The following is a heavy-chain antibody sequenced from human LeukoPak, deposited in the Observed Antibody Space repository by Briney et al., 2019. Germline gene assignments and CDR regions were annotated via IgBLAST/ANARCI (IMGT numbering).Heavy chain of an antibody. D-gene: IGHD2/OR15-2a*01. CDR1: GGSISSSNW. Sequence: PSETLSPTYAVYGGSISSSNWWSWVRQPPGKGLERIGEIYHSGSTNYNPSLKSRVTISVDTSKNQFSLKLSSVTAADTAVYYCARDFSAAFDIWGQGTMVTVPS. J-gene: IGHJ3*02. CDR3: ARDFSAAFDI. V-gene: IGHV4-4*02. CDR2: IYHSGST.